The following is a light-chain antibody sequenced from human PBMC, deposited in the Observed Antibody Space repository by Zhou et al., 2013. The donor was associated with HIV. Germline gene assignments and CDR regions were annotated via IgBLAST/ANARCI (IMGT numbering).Light chain of an antibody. J-gene: IGKJ1*01. CDR2: KAS. CDR3: QQYNTYWT. Sequence: DIQMTQSPSTLSASVGDRVTITCRASQSITNWLAWYQQKPGKAPKLLIYKASSLESGVPSRFSGSGSGTEFTLTISSLQPDDFATYYCQQYNTYWTFGQGTKVGIK. CDR1: QSITNW. V-gene: IGKV1-5*03.